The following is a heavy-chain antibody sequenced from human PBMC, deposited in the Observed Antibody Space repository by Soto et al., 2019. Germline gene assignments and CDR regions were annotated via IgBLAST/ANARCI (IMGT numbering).Heavy chain of an antibody. V-gene: IGHV1-2*04. CDR1: GYTFTGYY. D-gene: IGHD3-10*01. Sequence: QVQLVQSGAEVKKPGASVKVSCKASGYTFTGYYMHWVRQAPGQGLEWMGWINPNSGGTNYAQKFQGWVTMTRDTSISTAYRELSRLRSDDTAVYYCARELTTVTMVRGVRGFDYWGQGTLVTVSS. J-gene: IGHJ4*02. CDR3: ARELTTVTMVRGVRGFDY. CDR2: INPNSGGT.